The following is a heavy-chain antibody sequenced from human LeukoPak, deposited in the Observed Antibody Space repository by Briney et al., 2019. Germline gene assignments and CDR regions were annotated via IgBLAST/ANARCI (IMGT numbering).Heavy chain of an antibody. J-gene: IGHJ4*02. CDR3: AKRGVVIRVILVGFNREAYYFDS. CDR2: ISGSGGST. D-gene: IGHD3-22*01. Sequence: PGGSLRLPCAVSGITLSNYGMSWVRHAPGKGLEWVAGISGSGGSTNYADSVKGRFTISRDSPKNTLYLQMNSLRAEDTAVYFCAKRGVVIRVILVGFNREAYYFDSWGQGALVTVSS. V-gene: IGHV3-23*01. CDR1: GITLSNYG.